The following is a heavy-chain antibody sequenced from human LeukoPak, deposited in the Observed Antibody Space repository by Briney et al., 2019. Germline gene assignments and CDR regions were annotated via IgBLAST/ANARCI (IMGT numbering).Heavy chain of an antibody. J-gene: IGHJ4*02. V-gene: IGHV1-69*05. CDR2: IIPLSGTS. CDR3: ARPKYCANGVCYWSLDY. CDR1: GGTFRKYA. Sequence: SVKVSCKASGGTFRKYAIYWVRQAPGQGLQWMGRIIPLSGTSDFAQGFQGRVTLTTDASTSTAYMELTSLRSEDTAVYYCARPKYCANGVCYWSLDYWGQGTLVTVSS. D-gene: IGHD2-8*01.